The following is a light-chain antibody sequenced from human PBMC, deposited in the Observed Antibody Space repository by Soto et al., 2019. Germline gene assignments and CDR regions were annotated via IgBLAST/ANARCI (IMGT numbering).Light chain of an antibody. CDR3: QQYSSSPIT. Sequence: ALTQSPGSLSSSPGERATLSCRASQSVSSSYLAWYQQKPGQAPRLLIYGASSRATGIPDRFSGGGSGTDFSLTISRLDPEDFAVYYCQQYSSSPITFGQGTRLEIK. J-gene: IGKJ5*01. CDR2: GAS. V-gene: IGKV3-20*01. CDR1: QSVSSSY.